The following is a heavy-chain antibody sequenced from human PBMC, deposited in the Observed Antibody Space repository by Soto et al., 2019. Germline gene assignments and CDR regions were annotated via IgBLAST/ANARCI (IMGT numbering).Heavy chain of an antibody. CDR1: GCSISSSSYY. CDR2: IYYSGST. J-gene: IGHJ3*02. CDR3: AALAVEAFDI. V-gene: IGHV4-39*01. Sequence: SETLSLTCTFSGCSISSSSYYWGWIRQPPGKGLEWIGSIYYSGSTYYNPSLKSRVTISVDTSKNQFSLKLSSVTAADTAVYYCAALAVEAFDIWGQGTMVTVSS. D-gene: IGHD6-19*01.